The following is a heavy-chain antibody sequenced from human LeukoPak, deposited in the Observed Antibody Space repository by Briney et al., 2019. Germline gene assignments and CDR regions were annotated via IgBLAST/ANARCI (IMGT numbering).Heavy chain of an antibody. D-gene: IGHD1-26*01. CDR3: ETLAQVGAEY. V-gene: IGHV1-2*06. Sequence: ASVKVSCKASGYTFTGYYMHWVRQAPGQGLEWMGRINPNSGGTNYAQKFQGRVTMTRDTSISTAYMERSRLRSEATAVYYCETLAQVGAEYWGQGTLVTVSS. J-gene: IGHJ4*02. CDR1: GYTFTGYY. CDR2: INPNSGGT.